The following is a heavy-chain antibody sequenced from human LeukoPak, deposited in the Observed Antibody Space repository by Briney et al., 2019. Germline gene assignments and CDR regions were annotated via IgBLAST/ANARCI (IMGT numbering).Heavy chain of an antibody. Sequence: PSETLSLTCTVSGGSISSYYWSWIRQPPGKGLEWIGYIYYSGSTNYNPSLKSRVTISVDTSKNQFSLKLSSVTAADTAVYYCARGGPTRWYQLRPFDYWGQGTLVTVSS. CDR1: GGSISSYY. V-gene: IGHV4-59*01. J-gene: IGHJ4*02. CDR3: ARGGPTRWYQLRPFDY. D-gene: IGHD2-2*01. CDR2: IYYSGST.